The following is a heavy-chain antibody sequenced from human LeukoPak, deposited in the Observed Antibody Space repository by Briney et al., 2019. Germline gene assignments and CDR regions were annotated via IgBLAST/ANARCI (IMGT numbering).Heavy chain of an antibody. CDR2: TYYSGST. J-gene: IGHJ4*02. D-gene: IGHD3-22*01. V-gene: IGHV4-59*01. CDR3: ARDTSGYRRGSFDY. Sequence: SETLSLTCTVSGGPTTSYYWSWIRQPPGKGLEWIGYTYYSGSTNYNPSLKSRVTISVDTSKNQFSLKLSSLTAADTAVYYCARDTSGYRRGSFDYWGQGTLVTVSS. CDR1: GGPTTSYY.